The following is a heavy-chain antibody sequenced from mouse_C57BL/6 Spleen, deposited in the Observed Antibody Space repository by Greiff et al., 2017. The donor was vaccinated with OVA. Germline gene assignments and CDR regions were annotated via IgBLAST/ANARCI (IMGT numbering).Heavy chain of an antibody. J-gene: IGHJ2*01. D-gene: IGHD2-4*01. CDR1: GYSITSGYY. Sequence: VQLQQSGPGLVKPSQSLSLTCSVTGYSITSGYYWNWIRQFPGNKLEWMGYISYDGSNNYNPSLKNRISITRDTSKNQFFLKLNSVTTEDTATYYCALRLREDYFDYWGQGTTLTVSS. V-gene: IGHV3-6*01. CDR3: ALRLREDYFDY. CDR2: ISYDGSN.